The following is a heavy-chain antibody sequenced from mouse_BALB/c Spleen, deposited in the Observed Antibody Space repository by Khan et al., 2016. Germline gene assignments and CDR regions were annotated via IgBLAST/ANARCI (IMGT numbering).Heavy chain of an antibody. D-gene: IGHD2-12*01. CDR3: MRSNNYDVHFGY. Sequence: EVELVESGGGLVQPKGSLKLSCAASGFTFNIYAMNWVRQAPGKGLELVARIRRKSNNYATYYVDSVKDRFTISRDDSQCMLYLLMNNLTTEDTAMYYCMRSNNYDVHFGYWGQGIPLTVS. CDR2: IRRKSNNYAT. CDR1: GFTFNIYA. V-gene: IGHV10-1*02. J-gene: IGHJ2*01.